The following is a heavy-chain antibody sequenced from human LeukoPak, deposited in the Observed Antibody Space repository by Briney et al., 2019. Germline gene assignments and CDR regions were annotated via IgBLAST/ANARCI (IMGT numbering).Heavy chain of an antibody. J-gene: IGHJ4*02. CDR2: ISGSGGSA. Sequence: PGGSLRLSCAASGFTFSSYAMSWVRQAPGKGLEWVSAISGSGGSAYYADSVKGRFTISRDNSKNTLYLQMNSLRAEDTAVYYCAKYQLPSGYCSGGSCYPTDYWGQGTLVTVSS. CDR3: AKYQLPSGYCSGGSCYPTDY. D-gene: IGHD2-15*01. V-gene: IGHV3-23*01. CDR1: GFTFSSYA.